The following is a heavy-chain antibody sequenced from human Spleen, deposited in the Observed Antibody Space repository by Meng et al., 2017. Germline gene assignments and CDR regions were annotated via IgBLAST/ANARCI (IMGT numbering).Heavy chain of an antibody. J-gene: IGHJ4*02. CDR1: GGSFSDYS. V-gene: IGHV4-34*01. CDR3: ARRRLYDFWSGSTPFDY. Sequence: QGQLQHGVEGRLKPPETLSLPFGVYGGSFSDYSWSWIRQPPGKGLEWIGEINHSGATNYNPSLKSRVTISVDTSKNQFSLKLNSVTAADTAIYYCARRRLYDFWSGSTPFDYWGQGTLVTVSS. D-gene: IGHD3-3*01. CDR2: INHSGAT.